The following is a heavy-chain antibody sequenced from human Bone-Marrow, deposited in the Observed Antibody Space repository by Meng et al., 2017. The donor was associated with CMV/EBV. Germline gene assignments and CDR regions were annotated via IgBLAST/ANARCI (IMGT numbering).Heavy chain of an antibody. J-gene: IGHJ4*01. CDR2: VFPSLRT. CDR1: SF. Sequence: SFWRCIPPPAGKVLAWLGRVFPSLRTTSPPSLKRLVPISIATSRTKFSLRLTSVTAADTAVYYCARDRRRSWGTYYGSGTYDSFDQWGRGTLVTVSS. CDR3: ARDRRRSWGTYYGSGTYDSFDQ. D-gene: IGHD3-10*01. V-gene: IGHV4-4*07.